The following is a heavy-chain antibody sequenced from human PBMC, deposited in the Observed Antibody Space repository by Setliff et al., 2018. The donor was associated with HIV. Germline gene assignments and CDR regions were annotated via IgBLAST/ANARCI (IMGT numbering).Heavy chain of an antibody. CDR1: GGSISSGSYY. J-gene: IGHJ4*02. CDR2: IYTSGST. CDR3: ARGGGFWSGQLDY. V-gene: IGHV4-61*09. Sequence: SETLSLTCTVSGGSISSGSYYWSWIRQPAGKGLEWIGHIYTSGSTNYNPSLKSRVTISVDTSKNQFSLKLSSVTAADTALYFCARGGGFWSGQLDYWGQGTLVTVSS. D-gene: IGHD3-3*01.